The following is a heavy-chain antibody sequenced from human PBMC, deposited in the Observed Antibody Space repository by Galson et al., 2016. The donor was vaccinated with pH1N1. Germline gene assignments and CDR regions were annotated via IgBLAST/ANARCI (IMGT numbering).Heavy chain of an antibody. CDR3: VKQIGGGDCY. Sequence: SLRLSCAASGFTFSTNWMSWVRQAPGKGLEWVANIKYDGSEKYYVDSVKGRFTISRDNAKNSLYLQMNSLRAEDTAVYYCVKQIGGGDCYWGQGTLVTVSS. V-gene: IGHV3-7*03. D-gene: IGHD2-21*01. CDR2: IKYDGSEK. CDR1: GFTFSTNW. J-gene: IGHJ4*02.